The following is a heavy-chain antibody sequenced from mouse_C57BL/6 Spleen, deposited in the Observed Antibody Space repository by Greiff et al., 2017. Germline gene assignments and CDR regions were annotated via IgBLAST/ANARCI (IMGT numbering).Heavy chain of an antibody. V-gene: IGHV14-2*01. J-gene: IGHJ3*01. Sequence: VQLKESGAELVKPGASVKLSCTASGFNINDYYMHWVKQRPEQGLEWIGRIVPEDGETKYAPKFPGKATITADTSSNTAYLQLSSLTSEDTAVYYCARGGSAWFAYWGQGTLVTVSA. CDR1: GFNINDYY. CDR3: ARGGSAWFAY. CDR2: IVPEDGET.